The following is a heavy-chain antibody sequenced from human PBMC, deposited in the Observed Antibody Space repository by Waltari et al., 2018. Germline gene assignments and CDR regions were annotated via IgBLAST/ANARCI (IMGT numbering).Heavy chain of an antibody. CDR3: ARNGIPDYYDSSGYPGY. Sequence: QVQLVQSEAEVKKPGASVKVSCKASGYTFTGYYMHWVRQAPGQGLEWMGWINPNSGGTNYAQKFQGRGTMTRDTSISTAYMELSRRRSDDTAMYYCARNGIPDYYDSSGYPGYWGQGTLVTVSS. V-gene: IGHV1-2*02. CDR1: GYTFTGYY. CDR2: INPNSGGT. J-gene: IGHJ4*02. D-gene: IGHD3-22*01.